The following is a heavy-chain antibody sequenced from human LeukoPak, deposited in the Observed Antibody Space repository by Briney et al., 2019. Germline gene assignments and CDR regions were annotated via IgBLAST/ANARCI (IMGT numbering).Heavy chain of an antibody. CDR3: ARGYQLLYRYPFDY. CDR2: INPKSGVT. V-gene: IGHV1-2*02. CDR1: GYTFSDYY. J-gene: IGHJ4*02. Sequence: ASVKVSCKASGYTFSDYYIHWVRQAPGQGLEWMGWINPKSGVTNYGQKFQGRVTMTRDTSISTAYMELSRLRSDDTAVYYCARGYQLLYRYPFDYWGQGTLVTVSS. D-gene: IGHD2-2*02.